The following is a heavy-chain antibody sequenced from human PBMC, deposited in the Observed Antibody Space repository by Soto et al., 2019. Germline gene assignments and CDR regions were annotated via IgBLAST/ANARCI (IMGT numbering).Heavy chain of an antibody. D-gene: IGHD3-3*01. CDR1: GYPVTAYY. CDR2: INPATGAA. CDR3: ARGGGVGVAGSAAFDM. Sequence: QLHLVQSGAVVKKPGASVTVSCSASGYPVTAYYMHWVRQAPGRGLEWMGGINPATGAAKYTKTFPGRVNMTRDTATSKVFMELSGLTSEDTAGFYCARGGGVGVAGSAAFDMWGQGTVVTVSS. J-gene: IGHJ3*02. V-gene: IGHV1-2*02.